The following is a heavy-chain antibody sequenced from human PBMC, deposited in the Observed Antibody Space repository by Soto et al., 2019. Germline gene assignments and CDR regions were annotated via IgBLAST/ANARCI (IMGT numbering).Heavy chain of an antibody. CDR3: ARGVVVPAAMRGYYYYYMDV. Sequence: ASVKVSCKACGYTFTSYDINWVRQATGQGLEWMGWMNPNSGNTGYAQKFQGRVTMTRNTSISTAYMELSSLRSEDTAVYYCARGVVVPAAMRGYYYYYMDVWGKGTTVTVSS. J-gene: IGHJ6*03. V-gene: IGHV1-8*01. CDR1: GYTFTSYD. D-gene: IGHD2-2*01. CDR2: MNPNSGNT.